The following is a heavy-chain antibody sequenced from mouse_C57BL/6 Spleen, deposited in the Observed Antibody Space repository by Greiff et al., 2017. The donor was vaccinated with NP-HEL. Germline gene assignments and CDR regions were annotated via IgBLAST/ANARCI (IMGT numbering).Heavy chain of an antibody. J-gene: IGHJ2*01. Sequence: DVKLVESGGGLVQPKGSLKLSCAASGFSFNTYAMNWVRQAPGKGLEWVARIRSKSNNYATYYADSVKDSFTISRDDSESMLYLQMNNLKTEDTAMYYCVRQGYGSSSFDYWGQGTTLTVSS. CDR3: VRQGYGSSSFDY. CDR1: GFSFNTYA. V-gene: IGHV10-1*01. CDR2: IRSKSNNYAT. D-gene: IGHD1-1*01.